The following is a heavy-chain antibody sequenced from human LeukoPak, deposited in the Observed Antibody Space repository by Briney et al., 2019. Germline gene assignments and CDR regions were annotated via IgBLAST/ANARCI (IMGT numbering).Heavy chain of an antibody. Sequence: PGGSLRLSCAASGFTFSSYSMNWVRQAPGKGLEWVSYISSSSSTIYYADSVKGRFTISRDNAKNSLYLQMNSLRAEDTAVYYCARDRVYSGYDSYYYYYMDVWGKGTTVTVSS. CDR2: ISSSSSTI. CDR3: ARDRVYSGYDSYYYYYMDV. V-gene: IGHV3-48*01. J-gene: IGHJ6*03. CDR1: GFTFSSYS. D-gene: IGHD5-12*01.